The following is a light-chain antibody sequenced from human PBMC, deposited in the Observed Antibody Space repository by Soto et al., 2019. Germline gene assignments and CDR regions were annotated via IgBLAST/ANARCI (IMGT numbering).Light chain of an antibody. CDR2: REY. Sequence: EIVMTQSPATLSVSPGERATLSCRASQSVSSNLAWYQQKPGQAPTLLIYREYTRATGIPARFSGSGSGTEFTLTNSSLQSEDVGVYCGQQYNNGPPLTFGGGTKVEIK. CDR1: QSVSSN. CDR3: QQYNNGPPLT. J-gene: IGKJ4*01. V-gene: IGKV3-15*01.